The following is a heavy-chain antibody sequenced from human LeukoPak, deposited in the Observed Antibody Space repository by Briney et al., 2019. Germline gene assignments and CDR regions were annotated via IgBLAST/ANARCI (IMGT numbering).Heavy chain of an antibody. J-gene: IGHJ4*02. D-gene: IGHD3-3*01. CDR2: INPNSGGT. Sequence: ASVKVSCKASGYTFTGYYMHWVRQAPGQGLEWMGWINPNSGGTNYAQKFQGRVTMTRDTSISTAYMELGRLRSDDTAVYYCARGQRSPIFGVVIGELDHRWGQGTLVTVSS. CDR3: ARGQRSPIFGVVIGELDHR. V-gene: IGHV1-2*02. CDR1: GYTFTGYY.